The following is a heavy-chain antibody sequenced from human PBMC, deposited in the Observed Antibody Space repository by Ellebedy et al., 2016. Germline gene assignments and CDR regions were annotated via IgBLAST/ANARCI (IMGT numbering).Heavy chain of an antibody. D-gene: IGHD3-10*01. V-gene: IGHV4-59*01. CDR1: GGSISSYY. Sequence: SETLSLTCTVSGGSISSYYWSWIRQPPGKGLEWIGYIYYSGSTNYNPSLKSRVTISVDTSKNQFSLKLSSVTAADTAVYYCARLLWFGLNYYGMDVWGQGTTVTVSS. J-gene: IGHJ6*02. CDR3: ARLLWFGLNYYGMDV. CDR2: IYYSGST.